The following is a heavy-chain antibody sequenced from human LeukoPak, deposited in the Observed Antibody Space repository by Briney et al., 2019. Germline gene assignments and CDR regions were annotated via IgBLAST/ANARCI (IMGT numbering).Heavy chain of an antibody. V-gene: IGHV3-74*01. CDR1: GFTFSSYW. J-gene: IGHJ4*02. D-gene: IGHD5-18*01. Sequence: GGSLRLSCAASGFTFSSYWMHWVRQAPGKGLVWVSRINTDGSSISYADSVKGRFTISRGNAKNTLYLQMNSLRAEDTAVYYCARVDTAMATAFDYWGQGTLVTVSS. CDR2: INTDGSSI. CDR3: ARVDTAMATAFDY.